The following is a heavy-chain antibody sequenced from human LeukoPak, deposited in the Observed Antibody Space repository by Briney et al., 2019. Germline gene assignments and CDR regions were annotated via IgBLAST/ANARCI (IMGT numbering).Heavy chain of an antibody. CDR1: GYTFTSYA. V-gene: IGHV7-4-1*02. CDR2: INTNTGNP. D-gene: IGHD3-22*01. CDR3: ARGGYYYDSSGYYGGDY. J-gene: IGHJ4*02. Sequence: ASVKVSCKASGYTFTSYAMNWVRQAPGQGLEWMGWINTNTGNPTYAQGFTGRFVFSLDTSVSTAYPQISSLKAEDTAVYYCARGGYYYDSSGYYGGDYWGQGTLVTVSS.